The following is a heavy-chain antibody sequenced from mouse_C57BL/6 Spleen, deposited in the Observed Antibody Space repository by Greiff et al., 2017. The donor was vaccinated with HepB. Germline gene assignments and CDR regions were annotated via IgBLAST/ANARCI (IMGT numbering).Heavy chain of an antibody. D-gene: IGHD2-3*01. CDR3: ARFYDGYVYAMDY. V-gene: IGHV3-6*01. CDR2: ISYDGSN. J-gene: IGHJ4*01. Sequence: VQLQQSGPGLVKPSQSLSLTCSVTGYSITSGYYWNWIRQFPGNKLEWMGYISYDGSNNYNPSLKNRISITRDTSKNQFFLKLNSVTTEDTATYYCARFYDGYVYAMDYWGQGTSVTVSS. CDR1: GYSITSGYY.